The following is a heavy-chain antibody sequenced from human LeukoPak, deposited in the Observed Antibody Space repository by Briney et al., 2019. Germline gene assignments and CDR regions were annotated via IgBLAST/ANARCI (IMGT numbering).Heavy chain of an antibody. D-gene: IGHD3-10*01. CDR1: GGSSSSNY. Sequence: SETLSLTCTVSGGSSSSNYWSWIRQPPGKGLEWIGYIYYSGSTNYNPSLKSRVTISVDTSKNQFSLKLSSVTAADTAVYYCARSYYGSADYWGQGTLVTVSS. V-gene: IGHV4-59*01. CDR2: IYYSGST. J-gene: IGHJ4*02. CDR3: ARSYYGSADY.